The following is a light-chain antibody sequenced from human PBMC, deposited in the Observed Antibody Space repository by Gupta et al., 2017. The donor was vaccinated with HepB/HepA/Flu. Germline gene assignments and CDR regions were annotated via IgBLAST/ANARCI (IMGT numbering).Light chain of an antibody. Sequence: QSALTQPPSVSGSPGQSVTISCTGTSSDIGSYNRVPWYQQSPGTAPKLIIYEVDNRPAGVPDRFSGSKAGNTASLTISGLQTEDEADYYCSSYTTSSTYVFGSGTKVTVL. CDR1: SSDIGSYNR. V-gene: IGLV2-18*02. J-gene: IGLJ1*01. CDR3: SSYTTSSTYV. CDR2: EVD.